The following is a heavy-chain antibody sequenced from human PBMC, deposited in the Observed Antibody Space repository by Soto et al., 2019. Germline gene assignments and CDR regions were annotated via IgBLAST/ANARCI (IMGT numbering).Heavy chain of an antibody. Sequence: SVKVSCKASGGTFSSYAISWVRQAPGQGLEWMGGIIPIFGTANYAQKFQGRVTITADKSTSTAYMELSSLRSEDTAVYYCASDFTQEDGYNYYGMDVWGQATTATVSS. CDR3: ASDFTQEDGYNYYGMDV. J-gene: IGHJ6*02. CDR1: GGTFSSYA. V-gene: IGHV1-69*06. CDR2: IIPIFGTA.